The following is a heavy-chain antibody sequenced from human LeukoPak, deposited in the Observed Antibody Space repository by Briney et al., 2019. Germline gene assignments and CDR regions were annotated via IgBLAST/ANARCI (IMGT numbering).Heavy chain of an antibody. CDR1: GDSISSNY. Sequence: PSETLSLTCTISGDSISSNYWSWLRQPPGKGLEWIGYIYYSGSTNYNPSLKSRVTISADTSNNQFPLKLHSVTTADTAAYYCARALGTRSAYFDLWGRGTLVTVSS. CDR2: IYYSGST. CDR3: ARALGTRSAYFDL. J-gene: IGHJ2*01. V-gene: IGHV4-59*01. D-gene: IGHD3-10*01.